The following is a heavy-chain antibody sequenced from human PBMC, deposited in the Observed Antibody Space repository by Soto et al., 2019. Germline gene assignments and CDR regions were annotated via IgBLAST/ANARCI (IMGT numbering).Heavy chain of an antibody. CDR2: FHNSGNP. CDR1: GGSISGYH. CDR3: ARVSGSSGWDILLPERGPFDL. V-gene: IGHV4-59*01. Sequence: PSETLSLTCSISGGSISGYHWNWIRQTPGKGVEWIGYFHNSGNPKYSSSLKSRVTISVDMSEKQSSLKLTSVTAADTAVYYCARVSGSSGWDILLPERGPFDLWGQGTLVTVSS. J-gene: IGHJ5*02. D-gene: IGHD6-19*01.